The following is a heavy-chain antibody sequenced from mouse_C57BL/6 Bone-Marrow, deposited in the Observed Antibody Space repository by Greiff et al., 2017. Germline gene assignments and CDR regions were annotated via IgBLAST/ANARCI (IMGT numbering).Heavy chain of an antibody. J-gene: IGHJ1*03. D-gene: IGHD1-1*01. CDR3: VRLGDYGSSYGAEYFDV. Sequence: EVKLVESGGGLVQPKGSLKLSCAASGFSFNTYAMNWVRQAPGKGLEWVARIRSKSNNYATYYADSVKDRFTISRDDSESMLYLQMNNLKTEDTAMYYCVRLGDYGSSYGAEYFDVWGTGTTVTVSS. V-gene: IGHV10-1*01. CDR2: IRSKSNNYAT. CDR1: GFSFNTYA.